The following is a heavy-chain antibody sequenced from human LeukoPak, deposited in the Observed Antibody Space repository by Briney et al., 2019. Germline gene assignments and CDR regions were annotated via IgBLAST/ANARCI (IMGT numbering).Heavy chain of an antibody. V-gene: IGHV3-30-3*01. D-gene: IGHD3-9*01. CDR3: ARGDDILTCYYNYYGMDV. J-gene: IGHJ6*02. CDR1: GFTFSSYA. Sequence: PGGSLRLSCAASGFTFSSYAMHWVRQAPGKGLEWVAVISYDGSNKYYADSVKGRFTISRDNSKNTLYLQMNSLRAEDTAVYYCARGDDILTCYYNYYGMDVWGQGTTVTVSS. CDR2: ISYDGSNK.